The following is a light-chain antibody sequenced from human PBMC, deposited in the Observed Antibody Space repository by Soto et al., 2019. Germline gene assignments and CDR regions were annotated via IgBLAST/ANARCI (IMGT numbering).Light chain of an antibody. CDR3: QQRNYWQVT. CDR1: QSISSW. J-gene: IGKJ5*01. Sequence: DIQMTQSPSTLSASVGDRVTITCRASQSISSWLAWYQQKLGRAPRLLIYDASSLESGVPSRFSGSGYGTEYTLTISSLQADDFAVYYCQQRNYWQVTFGQGTRLEI. CDR2: DAS. V-gene: IGKV1-5*01.